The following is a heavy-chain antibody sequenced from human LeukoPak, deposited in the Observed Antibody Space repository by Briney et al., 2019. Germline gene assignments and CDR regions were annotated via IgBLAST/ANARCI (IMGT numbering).Heavy chain of an antibody. CDR1: GFPFSGNA. D-gene: IGHD2-21*02. CDR2: VGGDEKA. V-gene: IGHV3-23*01. J-gene: IGHJ4*02. CDR3: AKDLSWWVTADY. Sequence: GGSLRLSCAASGFPFSGNAMSWVRQAPGRGLEWVSGVGGDEKAHYADFVRGRFTISRDNSKKTVYLQINSLTVEDTAVYYCAKDLSWWVTADYWGQGVLVTVSS.